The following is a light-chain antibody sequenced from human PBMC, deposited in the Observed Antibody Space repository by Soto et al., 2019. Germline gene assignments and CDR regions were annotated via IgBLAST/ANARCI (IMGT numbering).Light chain of an antibody. Sequence: VTMTQSPLSLVVTLGQPAAISCRSSESLVYTDGNIYLNWFHQRPGQSPRRLIYKVSNRDSGVRGRFSGSGSATDFTLRISRVEAEDVGVYYCLRSTPPLTFGGGTKVEIK. CDR3: LRSTPPLT. CDR2: KVS. J-gene: IGKJ4*01. V-gene: IGKV2-30*01. CDR1: ESLVYTDGNIY.